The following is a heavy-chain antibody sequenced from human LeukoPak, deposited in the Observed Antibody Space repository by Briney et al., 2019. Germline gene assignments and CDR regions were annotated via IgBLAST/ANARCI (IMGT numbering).Heavy chain of an antibody. V-gene: IGHV4-61*02. D-gene: IGHD6-19*01. J-gene: IGHJ2*01. Sequence: SETLSLTCTVSGGSISSGGYYWSWIRQPAGKGLEWIGRVYTSGSTNYNPSLKSRVTISVDTSKNQFSLKLSSVTAADTAVYYCAGDSSGWNWYFDLWGRGTLVTVSS. CDR1: GGSISSGGYY. CDR2: VYTSGST. CDR3: AGDSSGWNWYFDL.